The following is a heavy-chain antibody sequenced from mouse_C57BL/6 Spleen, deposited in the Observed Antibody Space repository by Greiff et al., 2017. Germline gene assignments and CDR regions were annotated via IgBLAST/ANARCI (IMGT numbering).Heavy chain of an antibody. D-gene: IGHD1-1*01. CDR1: GYTFTSYW. J-gene: IGHJ2*01. CDR2: IDPSDSET. CDR3: ARSGITTVGTNYFDY. Sequence: QVQLQQSGAELVRPGSSVKLSCKASGYTFTSYWMHWVKQRPIQGLEWIGNIDPSDSETHYNQKFKDKATLTVDKSSSTAYMQLSSLTSEDSAVYYCARSGITTVGTNYFDYWGQGTTLTVSS. V-gene: IGHV1-52*01.